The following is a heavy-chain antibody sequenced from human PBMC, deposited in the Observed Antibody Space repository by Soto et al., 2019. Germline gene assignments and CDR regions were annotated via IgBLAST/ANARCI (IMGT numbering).Heavy chain of an antibody. V-gene: IGHV1-46*01. CDR1: GYTFTSYY. Sequence: ASVKVSCKASGYTFTSYYMHWVRQAPGQGLEWMGIINPSGGSTSYAQKFQGRVTMTRDTSTSTVYMELSSLRSEDTAVYYCARDPLRITMVRGGDGWFDPWGQGTLVTVSS. J-gene: IGHJ5*02. CDR3: ARDPLRITMVRGGDGWFDP. CDR2: INPSGGST. D-gene: IGHD3-10*01.